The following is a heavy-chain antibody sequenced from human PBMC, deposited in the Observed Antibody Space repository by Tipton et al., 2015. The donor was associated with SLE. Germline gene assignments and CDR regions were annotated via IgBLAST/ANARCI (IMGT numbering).Heavy chain of an antibody. V-gene: IGHV3-21*03. CDR1: GFTFSHYG. D-gene: IGHD6-13*01. J-gene: IGHJ4*02. CDR2: ISSSSTYI. CDR3: ARDPSYREKQLGVFDY. Sequence: SLRLSCIGSGFTFSHYGMNWVRQAPGKGLEWVSSISSSSTYIDYADSVKGRFTISRDNAQNSLYLQMNSLRAEDRGVYYCARDPSYREKQLGVFDYWGQGALVIVSS.